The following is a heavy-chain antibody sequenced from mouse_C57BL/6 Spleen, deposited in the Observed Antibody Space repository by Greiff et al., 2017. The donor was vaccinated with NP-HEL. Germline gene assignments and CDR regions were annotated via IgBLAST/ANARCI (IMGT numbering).Heavy chain of an antibody. CDR1: GYAFSSSW. J-gene: IGHJ2*01. V-gene: IGHV1-82*01. D-gene: IGHD1-1*01. CDR3: ARSGDYYGFDY. Sequence: QVQLQQSGPELVKPGASVKISCKASGYAFSSSWMNWVKQRPGKGLEWIGRIYPGDGDTNYNGKFKGKATLTADKSSSTAYMQLSSLTSEDSAVYFCARSGDYYGFDYWGQGTTLTVSS. CDR2: IYPGDGDT.